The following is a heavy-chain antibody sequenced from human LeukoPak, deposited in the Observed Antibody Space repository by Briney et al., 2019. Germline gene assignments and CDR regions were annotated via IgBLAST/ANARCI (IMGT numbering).Heavy chain of an antibody. V-gene: IGHV3-7*01. J-gene: IGHJ5*02. CDR2: IKQDGSEK. Sequence: GGSLRLSCAASGFTFSSYWMSWVRQAPGKGLEWVANIKQDGSEKYYVDSVKGRFTISRDNAKNSLYLQMNSLRAEDTAVYYCARDPYYYDSSGYRPFDPWGQGTLVTVSS. CDR1: GFTFSSYW. CDR3: ARDPYYYDSSGYRPFDP. D-gene: IGHD3-22*01.